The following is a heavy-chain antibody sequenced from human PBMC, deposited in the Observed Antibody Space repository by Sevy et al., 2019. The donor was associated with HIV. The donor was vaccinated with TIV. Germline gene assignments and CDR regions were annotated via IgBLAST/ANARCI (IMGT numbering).Heavy chain of an antibody. Sequence: GGSLRLSCVASGFTFTDHWMTWLRQAPGKGLEWVANIKPDGSEIYYVASVKGRFTISRDNAKNSLYLQMNSLRVEDSAVYYCAREFDGGPDYWGQGTLVTVSS. CDR3: AREFDGGPDY. CDR2: IKPDGSEI. CDR1: GFTFTDHW. V-gene: IGHV3-7*01. D-gene: IGHD3-9*01. J-gene: IGHJ4*02.